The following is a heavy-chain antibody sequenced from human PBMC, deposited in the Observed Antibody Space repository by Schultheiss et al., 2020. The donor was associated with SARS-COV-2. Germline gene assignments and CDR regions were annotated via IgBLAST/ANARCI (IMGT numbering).Heavy chain of an antibody. CDR3: ARGLRAWYFDL. J-gene: IGHJ2*01. CDR1: GGSISSSSYY. V-gene: IGHV4-39*07. Sequence: SETLSLTCTVSGGSISSSSYYWGWIRQPPGKGLEWIGSIYYSGSTNYNPSLKSRVTISVDTSKNQFSLKLSSVTAADTAVYYCARGLRAWYFDLWGRGTLVTVSS. D-gene: IGHD5-12*01. CDR2: IYYSGST.